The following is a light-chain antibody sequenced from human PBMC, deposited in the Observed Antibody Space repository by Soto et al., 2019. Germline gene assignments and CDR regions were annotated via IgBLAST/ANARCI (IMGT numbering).Light chain of an antibody. CDR1: QSISSW. V-gene: IGKV1-NL1*01. CDR3: QQYYSFPQT. J-gene: IGKJ1*01. Sequence: DIQMTQSPSTLSASVGDRVTITCRASQSISSWLAWYQQKPGKAPKLLIYAASSRATGIPDRFSGSGSGTDFTLTISCLQSEDFATYYCQQYYSFPQTFGQGTKVDIK. CDR2: AAS.